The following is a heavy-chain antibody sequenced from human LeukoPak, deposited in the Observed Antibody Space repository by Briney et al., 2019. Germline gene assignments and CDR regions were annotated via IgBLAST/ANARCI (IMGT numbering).Heavy chain of an antibody. Sequence: GGSLRLSCVAYNFTFTAYNMNWVRQAPGKGLVWVSRIKGDGSHTIYADSVKGRFTISRDNAKNTLYLQMKSLRAEDTAVYYCVRDWDHFDFDSWGQGTLVTVSS. CDR2: IKGDGSHT. CDR3: VRDWDHFDFDS. J-gene: IGHJ5*01. D-gene: IGHD3-9*01. V-gene: IGHV3-74*01. CDR1: NFTFTAYN.